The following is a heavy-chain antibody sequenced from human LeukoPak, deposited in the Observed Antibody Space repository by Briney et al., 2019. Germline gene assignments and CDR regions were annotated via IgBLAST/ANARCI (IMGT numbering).Heavy chain of an antibody. Sequence: GGSLRLSCAASGFTFSSYWMSWVRQAPGKGLEWVANIKQDGSEKYYVDSVKGRFTISRDNAKNSLYLQMNSLRAEDTAVYYCARAFVHPIAVAAYFDYWGQGTLVTVSS. CDR1: GFTFSSYW. CDR3: ARAFVHPIAVAAYFDY. CDR2: IKQDGSEK. V-gene: IGHV3-7*01. D-gene: IGHD6-19*01. J-gene: IGHJ4*02.